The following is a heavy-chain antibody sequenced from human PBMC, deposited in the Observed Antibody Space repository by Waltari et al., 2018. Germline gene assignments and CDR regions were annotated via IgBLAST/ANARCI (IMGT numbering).Heavy chain of an antibody. CDR2: IRYSGDS. CDR1: GDSITTNNYF. J-gene: IGHJ3*02. D-gene: IGHD5-12*01. Sequence: QVQLQESGPGLVRPSQTLSLTCTVTGDSITTNNYFWGWIRQLPGKGLEWIGYIRYSGDSYYNPSLKSRATISRDTSQNQFSLRLSSVTAADTAVYYCAREVIVVATSDAFDIWGQGT. V-gene: IGHV4-31*03. CDR3: AREVIVVATSDAFDI.